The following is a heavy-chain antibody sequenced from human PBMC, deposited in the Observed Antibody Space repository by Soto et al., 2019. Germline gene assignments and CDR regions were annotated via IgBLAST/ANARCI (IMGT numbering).Heavy chain of an antibody. CDR3: AREGPMLRYFDR. CDR1: GGSISSGNYY. Sequence: SETLSLTCTVSGGSISSGNYYWSWIRQPPGKGLEWIGFISYSGSAYYNPSLKSRVTISVDTSKNQFSLKLSSVTAADTAVYYCAREGPMLRYFDRWGQGTLVTVSS. J-gene: IGHJ4*02. D-gene: IGHD3-9*01. V-gene: IGHV4-30-4*02. CDR2: ISYSGSA.